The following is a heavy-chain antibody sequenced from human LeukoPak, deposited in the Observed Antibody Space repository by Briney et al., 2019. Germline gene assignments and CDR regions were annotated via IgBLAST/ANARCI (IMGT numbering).Heavy chain of an antibody. D-gene: IGHD6-13*01. J-gene: IGHJ6*03. CDR2: INPSGGST. V-gene: IGHV1-46*01. Sequence: ASVKVSCKASGYTFTSYYMHWVRQAPGQGLEWMGIINPSGGSTSYAQNFQGRVTMTRDMSTSTVYMELSSLRSEDTAVYYCAREFSSSWNLSVGYYYYMDVWGKGTTVTVSS. CDR3: AREFSSSWNLSVGYYYYMDV. CDR1: GYTFTSYY.